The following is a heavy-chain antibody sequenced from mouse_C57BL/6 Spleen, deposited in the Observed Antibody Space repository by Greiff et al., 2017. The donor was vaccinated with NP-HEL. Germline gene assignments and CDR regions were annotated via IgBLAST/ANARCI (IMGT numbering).Heavy chain of an antibody. CDR3: APRDGGYYGYFDV. V-gene: IGHV14-2*01. CDR1: GFNIKDYY. CDR2: IDPEDGET. D-gene: IGHD1-1*02. Sequence: VQLKESGAELVKPGASVKLSCTASGFNIKDYYMHWVKQRTEQGLEWIGRIDPEDGETKYAPKFQGTATITADTSSNTAYLQLSSLTSEDTAVYYCAPRDGGYYGYFDVWGTGTTVTVSS. J-gene: IGHJ1*03.